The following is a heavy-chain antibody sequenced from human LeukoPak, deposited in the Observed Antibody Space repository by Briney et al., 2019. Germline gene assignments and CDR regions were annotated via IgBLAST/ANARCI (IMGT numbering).Heavy chain of an antibody. Sequence: SETLSLTCAVYGGSFSGYYWSWIRQPPGKGLEWIGEINHIGSTSYNPSLKSRVTISVDTSKNQFSLKLSSVTAADTAVYYCARGPWYTYGSHYYYYGMDVWGQGTTVTVSS. J-gene: IGHJ6*02. CDR1: GGSFSGYY. CDR2: INHIGST. CDR3: ARGPWYTYGSHYYYYGMDV. V-gene: IGHV4-34*01. D-gene: IGHD5-18*01.